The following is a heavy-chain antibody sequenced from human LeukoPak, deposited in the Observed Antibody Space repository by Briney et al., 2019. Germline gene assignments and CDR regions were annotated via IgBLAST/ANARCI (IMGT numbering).Heavy chain of an antibody. J-gene: IGHJ5*02. CDR2: ISAYNGNT. CDR1: GYTFTSYG. D-gene: IGHD6-19*01. CDR3: ARDPRQQWLVGFDP. V-gene: IGHV1-18*01. Sequence: ASVKVSCKASGYTFTSYGISWVRQAPGQGLEWMGWISAYNGNTNYAQKLQGRVTMTTDTSTSTAYMELRSLRSDDTAVYYCARDPRQQWLVGFDPWGQGTLVTVSS.